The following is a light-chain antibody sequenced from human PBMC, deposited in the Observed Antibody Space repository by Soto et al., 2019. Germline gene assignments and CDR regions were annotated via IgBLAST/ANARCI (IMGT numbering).Light chain of an antibody. CDR3: QSYDSSLSTSGV. V-gene: IGLV1-40*01. J-gene: IGLJ3*02. CDR2: VNN. Sequence: QSVLTQPPSVSGAPGQRVTISCTGSSSNIGAGYDVHWYQQLPGTAPKLLIYVNNKRPSGVPDRFSASKSGTSASLVITGLQAEDEADYYCQSYDSSLSTSGVFGGGTKVTVL. CDR1: SSNIGAGYD.